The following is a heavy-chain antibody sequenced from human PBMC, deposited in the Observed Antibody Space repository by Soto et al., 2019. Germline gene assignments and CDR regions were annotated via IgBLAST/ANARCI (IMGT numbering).Heavy chain of an antibody. CDR3: ARDFDDVWGSYRLREY. CDR2: ISSSSSTI. D-gene: IGHD3-16*02. Sequence: LSCAASGFTFSSYSMNWVRQAPGKGLEWVSYISSSSSTIYYADSVKGRFTISRDNAKNSLYLQMNSLRDEDTAVYYCARDFDDVWGSYRLREYWGKGTLVTVCS. CDR1: GFTFSSYS. V-gene: IGHV3-48*02. J-gene: IGHJ4*02.